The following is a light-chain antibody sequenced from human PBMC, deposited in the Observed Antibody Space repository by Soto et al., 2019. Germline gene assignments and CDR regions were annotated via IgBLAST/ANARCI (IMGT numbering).Light chain of an antibody. CDR1: SNDVGGYVY. V-gene: IGLV2-8*02. J-gene: IGLJ2*01. Sequence: QSALTQPPSASRSPGQSVTISCTGTSNDVGGYVYVSWYQQYPGKAPKLMIYEVNKRASGVPDRFSGSKSGNTASLTVSGLQAEDEADYYCSSYAGTNIDVVFGGGTKLTVL. CDR3: SSYAGTNIDVV. CDR2: EVN.